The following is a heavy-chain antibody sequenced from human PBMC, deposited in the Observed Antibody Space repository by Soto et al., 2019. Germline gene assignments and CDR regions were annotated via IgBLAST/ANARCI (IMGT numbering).Heavy chain of an antibody. CDR2: ISGSGGGT. J-gene: IGHJ6*02. V-gene: IGHV3-23*01. Sequence: VQLLESGGGLVQPGGSLRLSCAASGFTFSDYAMTWVRQAPGKGLEWVSNISGSGGGTYYAVSVQGRFTISRDNSKNALYLQMNSPGAADPAVYYCEKDLRAEFETRYYSYGMDVWGQGTTVTVSS. CDR3: EKDLRAEFETRYYSYGMDV. CDR1: GFTFSDYA. D-gene: IGHD3-10*01.